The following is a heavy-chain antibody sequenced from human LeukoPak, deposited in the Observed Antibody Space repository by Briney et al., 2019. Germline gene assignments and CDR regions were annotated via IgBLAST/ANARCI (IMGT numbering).Heavy chain of an antibody. CDR3: ARDYSNSFYYYYGMDV. D-gene: IGHD4-11*01. Sequence: PGGSLRLSCAASGFTFSSYGVHWVRQAPGKGLEWVAVIWYDGSNKYYADSVKGRFTISRDNSKNTLYLQMNSLRAEDTAVYYCARDYSNSFYYYYGMDVWGQGTTVTVSS. J-gene: IGHJ6*02. CDR2: IWYDGSNK. V-gene: IGHV3-33*01. CDR1: GFTFSSYG.